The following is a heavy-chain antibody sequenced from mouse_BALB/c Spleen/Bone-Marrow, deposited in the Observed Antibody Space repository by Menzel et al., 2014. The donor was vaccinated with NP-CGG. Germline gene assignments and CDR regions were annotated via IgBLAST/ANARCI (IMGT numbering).Heavy chain of an antibody. CDR2: IRNKANGYTT. CDR3: ARDDYYAMDY. J-gene: IGHJ4*01. V-gene: IGHV7-3*02. CDR1: GFTFTDYY. Sequence: EVQVVESGGGLVQPGGSLRLSCATPGFTFTDYYMSWVRQPPGKALGWLGFIRNKANGYTTEYSASVKGRFTISRDNSQSILYLQMNTLRAEDSATYYCARDDYYAMDYWGQGTSVTVSS.